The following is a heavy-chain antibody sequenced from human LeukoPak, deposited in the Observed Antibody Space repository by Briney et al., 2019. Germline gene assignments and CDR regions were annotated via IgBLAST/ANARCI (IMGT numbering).Heavy chain of an antibody. V-gene: IGHV4-39*01. CDR3: ARFCRVDTCAQLEL. D-gene: IGHD3-9*01. CDR1: GDSLGSGMYY. Sequence: PSETLSLTCTVSGDSLGSGMYYWGWIRQAPGKGLTWIGSIYHSGSIFYNASFESRVAMSVDPSNNQFSLRLTSVTAADTAVYYWARFCRVDTCAQLELWGQGILVTVSS. J-gene: IGHJ4*02. CDR2: IYHSGSI.